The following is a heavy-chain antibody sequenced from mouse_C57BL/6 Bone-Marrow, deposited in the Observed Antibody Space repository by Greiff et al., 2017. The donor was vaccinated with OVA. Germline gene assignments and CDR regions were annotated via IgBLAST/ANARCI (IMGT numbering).Heavy chain of an antibody. D-gene: IGHD2-3*01. Sequence: QVQLKESGPGLVQPSQSLSITCTVSGFSLTSYGVHWVRQSPGKGLEWLGVIWRGGSTDYNAAFMSRLSITKDNSKSQVFFKMNSLQADDTAIYYCAKKGWLHYYYAMDYWGQGTSVTVSS. J-gene: IGHJ4*01. CDR1: GFSLTSYG. CDR2: IWRGGST. CDR3: AKKGWLHYYYAMDY. V-gene: IGHV2-5*01.